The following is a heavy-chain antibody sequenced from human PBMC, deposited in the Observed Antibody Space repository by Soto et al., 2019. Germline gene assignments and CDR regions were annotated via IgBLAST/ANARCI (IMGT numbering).Heavy chain of an antibody. CDR1: GGSFSGYY. D-gene: IGHD6-13*01. CDR2: INHSGRT. CDR3: ARAAAGTVWFDP. J-gene: IGHJ5*02. Sequence: QVQLQQWGAGLLKPSETLSLTCAVYGGSFSGYYWSWLGQPPGKGLEWIGEINHSGRTNYNPSLRSRVTIPVDTSKNQFSPKLSSVTAADTAVYYCARAAAGTVWFDPWGQGTQVTVSS. V-gene: IGHV4-34*01.